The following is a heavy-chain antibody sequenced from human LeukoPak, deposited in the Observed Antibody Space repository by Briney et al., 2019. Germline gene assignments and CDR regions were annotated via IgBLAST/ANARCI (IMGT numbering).Heavy chain of an antibody. D-gene: IGHD3-3*01. CDR3: ARSWGIFGVVRYAFDI. Sequence: PSETLSLTCTASGGSISSGSYYWSWIRQPAGKGLEWIGRIYTSGSTNYNPSLKSRVTISVDTSKNQFSPKLSSVTAADTAVYYCARSWGIFGVVRYAFDIWGQGTMVTVSS. CDR2: IYTSGST. V-gene: IGHV4-61*02. CDR1: GGSISSGSYY. J-gene: IGHJ3*02.